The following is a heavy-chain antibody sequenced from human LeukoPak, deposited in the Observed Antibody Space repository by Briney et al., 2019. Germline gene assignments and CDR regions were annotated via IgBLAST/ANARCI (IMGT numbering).Heavy chain of an antibody. Sequence: SETLSLTCTVSGGSVSSGSYYWSWIRQPPGKGLEWIGYIYYSGSTNYNPSLKRRVTISVDTSKNQFSLKLSSVTAADTAVYYCARDKAVAGTGFDYWGQGTLVTVSS. CDR3: ARDKAVAGTGFDY. CDR1: GGSVSSGSYY. V-gene: IGHV4-61*01. D-gene: IGHD6-19*01. CDR2: IYYSGST. J-gene: IGHJ4*02.